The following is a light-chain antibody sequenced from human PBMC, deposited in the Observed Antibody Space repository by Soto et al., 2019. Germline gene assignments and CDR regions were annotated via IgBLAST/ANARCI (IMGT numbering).Light chain of an antibody. J-gene: IGKJ1*01. CDR1: QSISSW. CDR3: QQYHSYWT. Sequence: DIQMTQSPSTLSASVGDRVTITCRASQSISSWSAWYQQKPGKAPKLLIYKASSLESGVPSRFSGSGSGTEFTLTISSLQTDDFSTYYCQQYHSYWTFGQGTKVDI. CDR2: KAS. V-gene: IGKV1-5*03.